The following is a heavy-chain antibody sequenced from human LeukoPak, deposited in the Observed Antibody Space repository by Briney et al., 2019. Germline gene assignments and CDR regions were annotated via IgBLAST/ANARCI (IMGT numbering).Heavy chain of an antibody. J-gene: IGHJ5*02. CDR2: INPNSGGT. V-gene: IGHV1-2*02. CDR3: ARDQKLRFLEWLPAPFHA. D-gene: IGHD3-3*01. CDR1: GYTFTGYY. Sequence: ASVKVSCKASGYTFTGYYMHWVGQAPGQGREGMGWINPNSGGTNYAQKFQGRVTITRGTLISTAYMEVSRLRDNDTAVYYCARDQKLRFLEWLPAPFHAWGQGTLVTVSS.